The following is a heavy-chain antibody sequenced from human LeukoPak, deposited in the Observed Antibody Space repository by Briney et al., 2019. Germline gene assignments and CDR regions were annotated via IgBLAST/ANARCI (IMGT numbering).Heavy chain of an antibody. V-gene: IGHV4-34*01. Sequence: GSLRLSCAASGFTFSSYWMHWIRQPPGKGLEWIGEINHSGSTNYNPSLKSRVTISVDTSKNQFSLKLSSVTAADTAVYYCARLPRIRYYYDSSGYTAYFDYWGQGTLVTVSS. CDR3: ARLPRIRYYYDSSGYTAYFDY. D-gene: IGHD3-22*01. CDR2: INHSGST. CDR1: GFTFSSYW. J-gene: IGHJ4*02.